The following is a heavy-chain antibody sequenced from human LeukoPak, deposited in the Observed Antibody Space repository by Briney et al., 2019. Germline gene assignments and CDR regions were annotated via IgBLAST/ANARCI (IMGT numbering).Heavy chain of an antibody. CDR3: ARGRSGSYYSPFDY. CDR2: ISAYNGNT. D-gene: IGHD3-10*01. Sequence: ASVKVSCKASGYTFTSYGISWVREAPGQGPEWMGWISAYNGNTNYAQKLQGRVTMTTDTSTSTAYMELRSLRSDDTAVYHCARGRSGSYYSPFDYWGQETLVTVSS. V-gene: IGHV1-18*01. J-gene: IGHJ4*02. CDR1: GYTFTSYG.